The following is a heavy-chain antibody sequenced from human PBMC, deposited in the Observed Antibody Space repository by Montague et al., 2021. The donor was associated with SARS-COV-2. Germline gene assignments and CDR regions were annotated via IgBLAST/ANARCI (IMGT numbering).Heavy chain of an antibody. CDR2: VNSSGST. V-gene: IGHV4-61*09. J-gene: IGHJ6*02. D-gene: IGHD2-15*01. Sequence: TLSLTCAVSGGSISSGYYSWIWLRPPAGKGLEWLGNVNSSGSTNSNPSLKSRVSISVDTSKNHFSLNLTSVTAADTAVYYCARVTPSTLSSFYYYDLDVWGQGTTVTVSS. CDR3: ARVTPSTLSSFYYYDLDV. CDR1: GGSISSGYYS.